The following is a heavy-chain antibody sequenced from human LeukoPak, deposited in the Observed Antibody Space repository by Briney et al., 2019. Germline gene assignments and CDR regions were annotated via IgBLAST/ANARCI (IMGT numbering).Heavy chain of an antibody. J-gene: IGHJ4*02. Sequence: SETLSLTCTVSGGSISSYYWSWIRQPPGKGLEWIGYIYYSGSTNYNPSLKGRVTISVDTSKNQFSLKLSSVTAADTAVYYCARHLGGSNRPDYWGQGTLVTVSS. CDR1: GGSISSYY. V-gene: IGHV4-59*08. D-gene: IGHD1-26*01. CDR2: IYYSGST. CDR3: ARHLGGSNRPDY.